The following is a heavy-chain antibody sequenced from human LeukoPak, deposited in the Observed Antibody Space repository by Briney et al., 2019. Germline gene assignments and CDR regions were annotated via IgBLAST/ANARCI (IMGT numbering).Heavy chain of an antibody. Sequence: GGSLRLSCAASGFTFGSYAMSWVRQAPGKGLEWVSFISPSGDRTSNADSVEGRFTISRDNPRNPLYLQMNSLRDEDTAVYYCAIMHGYYDGSGYWVQWGQGTLVTVSS. V-gene: IGHV3-23*01. CDR2: ISPSGDRT. D-gene: IGHD3-22*01. CDR3: AIMHGYYDGSGYWVQ. CDR1: GFTFGSYA. J-gene: IGHJ4*02.